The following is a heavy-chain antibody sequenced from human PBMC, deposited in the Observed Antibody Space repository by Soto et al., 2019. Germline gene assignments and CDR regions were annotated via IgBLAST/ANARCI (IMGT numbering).Heavy chain of an antibody. CDR2: IYPGDSDT. CDR1: GYSFTTYW. D-gene: IGHD4-4*01. V-gene: IGHV5-51*01. CDR3: ARHGGGNYPPLHDAFDI. Sequence: GESLKISCKGSGYSFTTYWIGWVRQMPGKGLEWMGIIYPGDSDTRYGPSFQGQVAIPADKSISTAYLQWSGLKASDTAMYYCARHGGGNYPPLHDAFDIWGQGTMVTVSS. J-gene: IGHJ3*02.